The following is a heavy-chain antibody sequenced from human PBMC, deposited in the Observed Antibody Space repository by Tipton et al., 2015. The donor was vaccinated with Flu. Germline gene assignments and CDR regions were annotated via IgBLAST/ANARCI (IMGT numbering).Heavy chain of an antibody. V-gene: IGHV3-7*01. CDR1: GFTFSNHW. J-gene: IGHJ3*02. Sequence: AVSGFTFSNHWMSWVRQAPGRGLEWVANKKPDGSDKSSVDSVKGRFTISRDNTKNSLYLQMSSLRVEDTAVYYCASESVGGSDAFDIWGQVTMVTVSS. D-gene: IGHD3-16*01. CDR3: ASESVGGSDAFDI. CDR2: KKPDGSDK.